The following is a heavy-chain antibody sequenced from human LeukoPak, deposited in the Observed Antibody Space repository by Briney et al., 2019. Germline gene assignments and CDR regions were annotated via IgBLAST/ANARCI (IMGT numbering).Heavy chain of an antibody. Sequence: GGSLRLSCAASGFTFSSYGMSWVRQAPGKGLEWVSAISGSGGSTYYADSVKGRFTISRDNSKNTLYLQMNSLKTEDTAVYYCTRERYYGSGSYPPLYWGQGTMVTVSS. V-gene: IGHV3-23*01. J-gene: IGHJ3*01. CDR1: GFTFSSYG. D-gene: IGHD3-10*01. CDR2: ISGSGGST. CDR3: TRERYYGSGSYPPLY.